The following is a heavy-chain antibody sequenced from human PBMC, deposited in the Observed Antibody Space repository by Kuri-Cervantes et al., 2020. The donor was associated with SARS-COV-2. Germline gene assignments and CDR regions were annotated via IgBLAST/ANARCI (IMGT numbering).Heavy chain of an antibody. V-gene: IGHV3-48*04. CDR2: ISSSGSTI. D-gene: IGHD3-22*01. CDR1: GFTFSSYW. J-gene: IGHJ4*02. Sequence: GESLKISCAASGFTFSSYWMSWVRQAPGKGLEWVSFISSSGSTIYYADSVKGRFTISRDNAKNSLYLQMNSLRAEDTAVYYCARSYDSSGYYYSGSAYYFDYWGQGTLVTVSS. CDR3: ARSYDSSGYYYSGSAYYFDY.